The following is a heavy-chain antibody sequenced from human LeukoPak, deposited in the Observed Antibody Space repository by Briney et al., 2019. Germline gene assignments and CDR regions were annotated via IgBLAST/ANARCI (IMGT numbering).Heavy chain of an antibody. Sequence: SETLSLTCTVSGGSISSYYWSWIRQPPGKGLEWIGYIYYSGSTNYNPSLKSRVTISVDTSKNQFSLKLSSVTAADTAVYYCARWSGTTGIYRYFDLWGRGTLVTVSS. V-gene: IGHV4-59*01. CDR3: ARWSGTTGIYRYFDL. CDR1: GGSISSYY. D-gene: IGHD1-1*01. J-gene: IGHJ2*01. CDR2: IYYSGST.